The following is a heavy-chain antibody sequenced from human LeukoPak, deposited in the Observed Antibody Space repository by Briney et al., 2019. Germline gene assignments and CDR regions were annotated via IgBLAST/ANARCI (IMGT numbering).Heavy chain of an antibody. CDR2: INPNSAFT. CDR3: ARGTFSSSGGGPDY. V-gene: IGHV1-2*02. Sequence: ASVKVSCKASGYAFTGYYMHWVRQAPGQGLEWVGWINPNSAFTNFAQKFQGRVTMTRDTFISTAYMELSSLTSDDTAVYYCARGTFSSSGGGPDYWGQGTLVTVSS. D-gene: IGHD6-13*01. J-gene: IGHJ4*02. CDR1: GYAFTGYY.